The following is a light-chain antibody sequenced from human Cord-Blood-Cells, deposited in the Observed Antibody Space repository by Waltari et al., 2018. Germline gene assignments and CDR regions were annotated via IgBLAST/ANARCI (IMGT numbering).Light chain of an antibody. CDR1: QSVSSY. Sequence: EIVLTQSPATPSLSPGERATLACRASQSVSSYLACYHQKPGQAPRLLIYDTSNRATGIPARFSGSGAGTDFTLTISSLEPEDFAVYYGQQRSNWPTFGPGTKVDIK. CDR3: QQRSNWPT. CDR2: DTS. J-gene: IGKJ3*01. V-gene: IGKV3-11*01.